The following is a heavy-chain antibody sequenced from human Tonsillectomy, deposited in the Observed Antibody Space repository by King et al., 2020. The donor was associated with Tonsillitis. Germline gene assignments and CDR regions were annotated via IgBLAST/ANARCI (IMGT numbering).Heavy chain of an antibody. Sequence: EVQLVESGGGLVQPGGSLRLSCAASGLTFSSYAMSWVRQAPGKGLEWVPVIYSGGRSTYYANSVKGRCTISRDDSKNTLYLQMNSLRAADTALYYCAKKIHVGAGNVAFYIWGHGTMVTVSS. CDR1: GLTFSSYA. D-gene: IGHD1-26*01. CDR2: IYSGGRST. J-gene: IGHJ3*02. V-gene: IGHV3-23*03. CDR3: AKKIHVGAGNVAFYI.